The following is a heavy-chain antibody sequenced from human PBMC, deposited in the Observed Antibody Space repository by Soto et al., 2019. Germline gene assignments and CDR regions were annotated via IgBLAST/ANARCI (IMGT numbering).Heavy chain of an antibody. Sequence: ASVKVSCKASGYTFTSYGISWVRLAPGQGLEWMGWISTYNGNTSYAQKLQDRVTMTTDTSTTTAYMELRSLRSDDTAVYYCARDRFWMGYCSSTSCYNTALGTYGMDVWGQGTTVTVSS. J-gene: IGHJ6*02. D-gene: IGHD2-2*01. CDR1: GYTFTSYG. CDR3: ARDRFWMGYCSSTSCYNTALGTYGMDV. V-gene: IGHV1-18*04. CDR2: ISTYNGNT.